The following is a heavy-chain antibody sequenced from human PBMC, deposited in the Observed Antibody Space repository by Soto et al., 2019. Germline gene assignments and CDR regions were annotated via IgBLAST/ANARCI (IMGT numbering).Heavy chain of an antibody. CDR2: INAGNGNT. Sequence: QVQLVQSGAEVKKPGASVKVSCKASGYTFTSYAMHWVRQAPGQRLEWMGWINAGNGNTKYSQKFQGRVTITSDTSASTAYMELSSLRSEDTAVYYCARVGGDTSYYYYYYMDVWGKGTTVTVSS. D-gene: IGHD3-10*01. J-gene: IGHJ6*03. V-gene: IGHV1-3*01. CDR3: ARVGGDTSYYYYYYMDV. CDR1: GYTFTSYA.